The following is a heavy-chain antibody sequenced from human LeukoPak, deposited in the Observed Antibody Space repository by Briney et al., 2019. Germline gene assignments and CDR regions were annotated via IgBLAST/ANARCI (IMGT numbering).Heavy chain of an antibody. D-gene: IGHD5-18*01. V-gene: IGHV3-7*01. CDR3: ARNRGYSYGESDC. Sequence: GGSLRLSCAASGFTFSSYWMSWVRQAPGKGLEWVANIKQDGSEKYYVDSVKGRFTISRDSAKNSLYLQMNSLRAEDTAVYYCARNRGYSYGESDCWGQGTLVTVSS. CDR2: IKQDGSEK. CDR1: GFTFSSYW. J-gene: IGHJ4*02.